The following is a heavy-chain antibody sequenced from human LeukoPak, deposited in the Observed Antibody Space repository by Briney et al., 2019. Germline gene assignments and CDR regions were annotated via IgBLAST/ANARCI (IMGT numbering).Heavy chain of an antibody. V-gene: IGHV3-21*04. CDR3: AKFQVGTKGAFDI. J-gene: IGHJ3*02. CDR1: GFTFSSYS. Sequence: GGSLRLSCAGSGFTFSSYSMNWVRQAPGKGLEWVSSITISNNYIYYADSMKGRFTTSRDNSKNMLYLQMNSLRAEDTALYYCAKFQVGTKGAFDIWGQGTMVTVSS. CDR2: ITISNNYI. D-gene: IGHD1-14*01.